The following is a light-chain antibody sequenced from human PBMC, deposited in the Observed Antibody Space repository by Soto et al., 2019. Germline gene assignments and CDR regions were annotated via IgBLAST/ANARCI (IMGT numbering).Light chain of an antibody. J-gene: IGLJ1*01. CDR2: GNG. V-gene: IGLV1-40*01. Sequence: QSVLTQPPSVSVAPGQRVTISCTGSSSNIGAPYDVHWYQQLPGTGPKLLIYGNGNRPSGVPGRFSGSKSGSSASRAISGVQAEDEGDYYCQSYDSSLSGSVFGAGTKLTVL. CDR1: SSNIGAPYD. CDR3: QSYDSSLSGSV.